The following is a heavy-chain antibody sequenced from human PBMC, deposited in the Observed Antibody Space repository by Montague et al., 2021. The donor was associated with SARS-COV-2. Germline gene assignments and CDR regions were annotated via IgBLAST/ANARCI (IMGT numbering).Heavy chain of an antibody. CDR1: GGSVISDTYF. CDR2: IYDSGTT. D-gene: IGHD3-9*01. Sequence: SETLSLTCTVSGGSVISDTYFWSWIRQPPGKGLEWIAYIYDSGTTNNNPPFWSRVSMSFDRSKNQFSLKLTSVTPADTAVYYCARAANILSGFYNHPFEYWGQGILVTVSS. CDR3: ARAANILSGFYNHPFEY. J-gene: IGHJ4*02. V-gene: IGHV4-61*01.